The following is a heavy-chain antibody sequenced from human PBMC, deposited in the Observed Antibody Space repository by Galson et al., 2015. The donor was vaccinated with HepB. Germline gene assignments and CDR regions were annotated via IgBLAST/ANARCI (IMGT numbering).Heavy chain of an antibody. CDR2: MNPNSGNT. Sequence: SVKVSCKASGYTFSSYYMNWVRQAPGQGLEWMGRMNPNSGNTGYAQKFQGRVTMTRNTSISTAYMELSSLRSEDTAVYYCARSRGSNVSRVLELPPDWFDPWGQGTLVTVSS. CDR3: ARSRGSNVSRVLELPPDWFDP. V-gene: IGHV1-8*01. J-gene: IGHJ5*02. D-gene: IGHD3-3*01. CDR1: GYTFSSYY.